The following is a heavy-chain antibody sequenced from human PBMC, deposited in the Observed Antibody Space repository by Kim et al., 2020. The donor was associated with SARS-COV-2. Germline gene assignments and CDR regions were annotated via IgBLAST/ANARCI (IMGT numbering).Heavy chain of an antibody. CDR2: ISGSGGST. J-gene: IGHJ1*01. D-gene: IGHD6-13*01. CDR1: GFTFSSYA. Sequence: GGSLRLSCAASGFTFSSYAMSWVRQAPGKGLEWVSAISGSGGSTYYADSVKGRFTISRDNSKNTLYLQMNSLSAEDTAVYYCAKPARSIAAAVLAEYFQHWVQGTLVTVSS. V-gene: IGHV3-23*01. CDR3: AKPARSIAAAVLAEYFQH.